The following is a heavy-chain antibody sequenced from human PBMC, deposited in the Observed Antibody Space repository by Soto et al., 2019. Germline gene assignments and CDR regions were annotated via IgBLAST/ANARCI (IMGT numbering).Heavy chain of an antibody. D-gene: IGHD3-16*01. CDR1: GDSLNNNW. CDR2: IYYKGDT. Sequence: QVQLLESGPTLVKPSEILFLTCSVSGDSLNNNWWTWIRQAPGTAPELVGYIYYKGDTRYNPSLESRVTISLDTPKNQISLELRSLGGADTAVYFCARGSLVYDSWGQGILVTVSS. V-gene: IGHV4-59*01. CDR3: ARGSLVYDS. J-gene: IGHJ4*02.